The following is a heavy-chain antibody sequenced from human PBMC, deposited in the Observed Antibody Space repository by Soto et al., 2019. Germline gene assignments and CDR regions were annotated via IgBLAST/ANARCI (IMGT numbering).Heavy chain of an antibody. CDR2: IKFDGSEK. CDR3: VKDGGYCSSATCYSPRNHYFDA. V-gene: IGHV3-7*03. J-gene: IGHJ5*02. D-gene: IGHD2-2*01. CDR1: GFDFSVYW. Sequence: PGGSLRLSCAASGFDFSVYWMSWVRQAPGKXPEWVANIKFDGSEKQYVDSVKGRFTISRDNARNSVFLQMNSLRAGDTAVYYCVKDGGYCSSATCYSPRNHYFDAWGQGTLVTVSS.